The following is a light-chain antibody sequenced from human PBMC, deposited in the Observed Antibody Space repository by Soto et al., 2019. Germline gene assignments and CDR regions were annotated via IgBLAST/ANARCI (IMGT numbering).Light chain of an antibody. J-gene: IGLJ1*01. Sequence: QSALTQPASVSGSPGQSITISCTGTSRDVGGYNYVSWYQHYPDKAPKLIICDGTSPPSGVSYRFSGSKSGNTASVTISGLQPEDEAHYYCSSVTLSTYVFGSGTKVTVL. CDR1: SRDVGGYNY. CDR3: SSVTLSTYV. V-gene: IGLV2-14*01. CDR2: DGT.